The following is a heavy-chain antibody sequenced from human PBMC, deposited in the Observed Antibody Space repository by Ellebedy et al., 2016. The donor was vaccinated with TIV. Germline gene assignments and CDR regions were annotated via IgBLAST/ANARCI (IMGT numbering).Heavy chain of an antibody. Sequence: GESLKISCAASGFTFSDHSMSWIRQAPGKGLEWVSYISTRTTYTKYADSVKGRFTISRDNAKNTLYLQMNSLRAEDTAVYYCIRGYHYFDDWGQGTLVTVSS. D-gene: IGHD1-1*01. V-gene: IGHV3-11*06. CDR3: IRGYHYFDD. CDR2: ISTRTTYT. J-gene: IGHJ4*02. CDR1: GFTFSDHS.